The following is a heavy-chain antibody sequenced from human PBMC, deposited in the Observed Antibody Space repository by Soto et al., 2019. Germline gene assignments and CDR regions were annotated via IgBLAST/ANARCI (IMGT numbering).Heavy chain of an antibody. CDR2: IKGEGSEE. J-gene: IGHJ6*02. D-gene: IGHD3-16*01. CDR1: GFTFSTYW. CDR3: ARDWGSPGRGSALGHYYHFGIDV. V-gene: IGHV3-7*05. Sequence: EVQLVESGGGLVQPGGSLRLSCAASGFTFSTYWMNWVRQSPGKGLEWVANIKGEGSEEYYVASVKGRFTISRDNAKKFLFLDMNCLRAADTAVYYCARDWGSPGRGSALGHYYHFGIDVWGQGTTVTVPS.